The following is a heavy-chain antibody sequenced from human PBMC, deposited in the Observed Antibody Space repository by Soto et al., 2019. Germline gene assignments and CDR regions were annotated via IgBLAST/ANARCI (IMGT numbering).Heavy chain of an antibody. CDR1: GGTFSSYA. Sequence: SVKGSCNASGGTFSSYAISWGRQAPGQGLEWMGGIIPIFGTANYAQKFQGRVTITADKSTSTAYMELSSLRSEDTAVYYCARVGDYGGNWFDPWGQGTLVTVS. J-gene: IGHJ5*02. D-gene: IGHD4-17*01. V-gene: IGHV1-69*06. CDR2: IIPIFGTA. CDR3: ARVGDYGGNWFDP.